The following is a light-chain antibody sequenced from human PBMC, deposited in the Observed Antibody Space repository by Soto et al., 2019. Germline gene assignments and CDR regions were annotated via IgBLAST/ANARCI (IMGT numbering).Light chain of an antibody. J-gene: IGKJ1*01. CDR2: GAS. CDR1: QNVDSNY. Sequence: EIVLTQSPRTLSLSPRERATLSCRASQNVDSNYLAWYQQKPGQAPRIIIFGASGRATGIPDRFSGSGSGTDFTLTISRLEPEDFAVYYCQQYGSSPTFGQGTKVDIK. V-gene: IGKV3-20*01. CDR3: QQYGSSPT.